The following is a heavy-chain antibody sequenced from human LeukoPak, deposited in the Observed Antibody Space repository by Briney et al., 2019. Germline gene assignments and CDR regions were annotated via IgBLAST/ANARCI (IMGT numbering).Heavy chain of an antibody. V-gene: IGHV3-74*01. J-gene: IGHJ4*02. CDR3: AREGAYDSGSYGAGDC. CDR2: VNTDGNNT. CDR1: GFTFSSYW. D-gene: IGHD3-10*01. Sequence: GGSLRLPCTASGFTFSSYWMHWVRQAPGKGLMWVSRVNTDGNNTTYADSVKGRFTISRDNAKNILYLQMNSLRAEDTAMYYCAREGAYDSGSYGAGDCWGQGTLVTVSS.